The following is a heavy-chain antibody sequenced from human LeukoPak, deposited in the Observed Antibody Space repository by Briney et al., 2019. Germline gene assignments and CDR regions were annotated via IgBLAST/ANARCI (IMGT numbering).Heavy chain of an antibody. J-gene: IGHJ5*02. CDR3: ARDGLSYTNPNNWFDP. CDR1: GYPFTSYY. V-gene: IGHV1-18*01. Sequence: GASVKVSCKASGYPFTSYYINWGRQAPGQGLEWMGWISVYNGDTNYAQNFQGRVTMTTDTSTDTAYMELRSLRYDDTAVYYCARDGLSYTNPNNWFDPWGQGTLVTVSS. D-gene: IGHD2-2*02. CDR2: ISVYNGDT.